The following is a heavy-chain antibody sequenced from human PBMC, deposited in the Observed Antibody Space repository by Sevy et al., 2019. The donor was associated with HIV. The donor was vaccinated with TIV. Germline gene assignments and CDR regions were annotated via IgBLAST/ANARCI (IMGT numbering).Heavy chain of an antibody. D-gene: IGHD3-16*01. CDR3: ARDIGGLGSF. Sequence: GGSLRLSCAASGFTFSSYWMHWVRQAPGKGLVWVSRSNEDGSTTNCADSVKGRFTISRDNAKNTLYLQMHSLRAEDTAVYYWARDIGGLGSFWGQGTTVTVSS. J-gene: IGHJ6*02. CDR1: GFTFSSYW. CDR2: SNEDGSTT. V-gene: IGHV3-74*01.